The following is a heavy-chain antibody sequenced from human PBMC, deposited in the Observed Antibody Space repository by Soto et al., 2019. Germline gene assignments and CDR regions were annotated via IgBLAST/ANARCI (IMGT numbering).Heavy chain of an antibody. CDR2: ISYDGSNK. Sequence: PGGSLRLSCAASGFNFSSYAMHWVRQAPGKGLEWVAVISYDGSNKYYADSVKGRFTISRDNSKNTLYLQMNSLRAEDTSVYFFASYCGGDCERGAYGMDVWGQGTTVTVSS. V-gene: IGHV3-30*01. CDR1: GFNFSSYA. D-gene: IGHD2-21*02. CDR3: ASYCGGDCERGAYGMDV. J-gene: IGHJ6*02.